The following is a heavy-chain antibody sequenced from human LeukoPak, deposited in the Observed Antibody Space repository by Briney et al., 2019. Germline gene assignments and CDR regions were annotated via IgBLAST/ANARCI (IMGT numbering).Heavy chain of an antibody. D-gene: IGHD3-10*01. CDR3: ARDPGPVLLWFGRPFDY. CDR1: GFTFSSYW. CDR2: INSDGSST. Sequence: PGGSLRLSCAASGFTFSSYWMHWVRQASGKGLVWVSRINSDGSSTSYADSVKGRFTISRDNAKNTLYLQMNSLRAEDTAVYYCARDPGPVLLWFGRPFDYWGQGTLVTVSS. V-gene: IGHV3-74*01. J-gene: IGHJ4*02.